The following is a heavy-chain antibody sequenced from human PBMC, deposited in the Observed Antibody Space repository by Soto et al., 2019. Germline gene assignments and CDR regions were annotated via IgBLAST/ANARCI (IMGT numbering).Heavy chain of an antibody. CDR3: ARDLALGGGGNGVFDY. D-gene: IGHD3-16*01. J-gene: IGHJ4*02. CDR2: IWYDGSNK. Sequence: GGSLRLSCAASGFTFSSYGMHWVRQAPGKGLEWVAVIWYDGSNKYYADSVKGRFTISRDNSKNTLYLQMNSLRAEDTAVYYCARDLALGGGGNGVFDYWGQGTLVTVSS. CDR1: GFTFSSYG. V-gene: IGHV3-33*01.